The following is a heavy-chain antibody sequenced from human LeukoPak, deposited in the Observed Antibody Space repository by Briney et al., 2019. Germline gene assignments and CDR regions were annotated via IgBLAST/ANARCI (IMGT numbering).Heavy chain of an antibody. J-gene: IGHJ4*02. CDR1: GFIFSNYV. CDR3: TREEAYFDSLLAYSFDY. D-gene: IGHD3-9*01. CDR2: ISGSAVNT. Sequence: PGGSLRLSCAASGFIFSNYVMSWVRQAPGKGPEWVSAISGSAVNTYYADSVKGRFTISRDDSKNTLYLQMNSLRVEDTAIYYCTREEAYFDSLLAYSFDYWGQGTLVTVSS. V-gene: IGHV3-23*01.